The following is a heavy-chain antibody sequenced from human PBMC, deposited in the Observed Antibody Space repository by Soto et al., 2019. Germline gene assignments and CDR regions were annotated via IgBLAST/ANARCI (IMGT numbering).Heavy chain of an antibody. CDR1: GFTFSIYA. CDR3: ARDQTGITTAGGGRIDY. CDR2: MSYDGSNK. Sequence: ESGGGVVQPGRSLRISCAASGFTFSIYAMHWVRQTPGTGLECVAIMSYDGSNKYYADSVKGRFTISRDNSKNTLYLQMNSLRAEDTAVYYCARDQTGITTAGGGRIDYWGQGTLVTVSS. V-gene: IGHV3-30-3*01. D-gene: IGHD6-13*01. J-gene: IGHJ4*02.